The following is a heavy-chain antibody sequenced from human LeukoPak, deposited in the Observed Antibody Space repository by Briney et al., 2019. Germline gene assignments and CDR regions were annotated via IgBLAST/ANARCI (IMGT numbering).Heavy chain of an antibody. CDR2: IIPIFGTV. CDR1: GGTFSSYA. J-gene: IGHJ5*02. D-gene: IGHD2-15*01. V-gene: IGHV1-69*13. CDR3: ASDKSGYCSGGSCYWFDP. Sequence: GASVKVSCKASGGTFSSYAISWVRQAPGQGLEWMGGIIPIFGTVNYAQKFQGRVTITADESTSTAYMELSSLRSEDTAVYYCASDKSGYCSGGSCYWFDPWGQGTLVTVSS.